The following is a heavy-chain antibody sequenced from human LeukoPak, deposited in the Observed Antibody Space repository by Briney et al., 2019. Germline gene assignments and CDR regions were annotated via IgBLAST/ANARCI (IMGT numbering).Heavy chain of an antibody. Sequence: PGGSLRLSCAASGFTFSDYHMNWIRRAPGEGLEGVSYISSSGFTIYFADSVKGRFTISRDNAKNSLYLQMNSLRADDTAVYYCARGDRAMKHDAFDIWGQGSMVTVSS. CDR1: GFTFSDYH. V-gene: IGHV3-11*01. CDR2: ISSSGFTI. J-gene: IGHJ3*02. D-gene: IGHD5-18*01. CDR3: ARGDRAMKHDAFDI.